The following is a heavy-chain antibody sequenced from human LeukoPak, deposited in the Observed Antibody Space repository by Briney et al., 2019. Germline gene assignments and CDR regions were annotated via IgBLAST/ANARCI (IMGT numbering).Heavy chain of an antibody. J-gene: IGHJ3*02. Sequence: PSETLSLTCTVSGGSISTSSYYWGWVRQPPGKGLEWIGNIFYSGSTYYSPSLKSRVTISLDTSRNQFSLKLNSVTAADTAVYYCARVGYSSSSGDTFDIWGQGTMVTVSS. D-gene: IGHD6-6*01. V-gene: IGHV4-39*07. CDR3: ARVGYSSSSGDTFDI. CDR2: IFYSGST. CDR1: GGSISTSSYY.